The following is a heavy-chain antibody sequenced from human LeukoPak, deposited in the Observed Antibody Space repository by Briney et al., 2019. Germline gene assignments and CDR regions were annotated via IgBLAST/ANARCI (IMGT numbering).Heavy chain of an antibody. CDR2: IYYSGST. J-gene: IGHJ4*02. V-gene: IGHV4-59*08. CDR3: ASHSLGYCSSTSCPYYFDY. Sequence: PSETLSLTCTVSGGSISSYYWSWIRQPPGKGLEWIGYIYYSGSTNYNPSLKSRVTISVDTSKNQFSLKLSSVTAADTAVYYCASHSLGYCSSTSCPYYFDYWGQGTLVTVSS. CDR1: GGSISSYY. D-gene: IGHD2-2*01.